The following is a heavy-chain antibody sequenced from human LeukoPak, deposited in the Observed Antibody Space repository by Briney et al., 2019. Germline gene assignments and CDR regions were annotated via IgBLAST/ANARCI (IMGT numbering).Heavy chain of an antibody. Sequence: SETLSLTCTVSGGSISSSSYYWGWIRQPPGKGLEWIGSIYYSGSTYYNPSLKSRVTISVDTSKNQFSLKLSSVTAADTAVYYCARPRDYGDPHDAFDIWGQGTMVTVSS. CDR2: IYYSGST. CDR3: ARPRDYGDPHDAFDI. J-gene: IGHJ3*02. CDR1: GGSISSSSYY. V-gene: IGHV4-39*01. D-gene: IGHD4-17*01.